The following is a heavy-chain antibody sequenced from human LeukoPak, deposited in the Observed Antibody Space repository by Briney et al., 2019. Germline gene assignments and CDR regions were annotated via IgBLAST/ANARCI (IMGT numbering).Heavy chain of an antibody. V-gene: IGHV1-2*06. D-gene: IGHD2-8*01. Sequence: ASVKVSCKASGYTFTGYYMHWVRQAPGQGLEWMGRINPNSGGTNYAQKFQGRVTMTRDTSIRTAYMELSRLRSDDTAVYYCARESDIVLMVYAMPYFDYWGQGTLVTVSS. CDR1: GYTFTGYY. CDR2: INPNSGGT. J-gene: IGHJ4*02. CDR3: ARESDIVLMVYAMPYFDY.